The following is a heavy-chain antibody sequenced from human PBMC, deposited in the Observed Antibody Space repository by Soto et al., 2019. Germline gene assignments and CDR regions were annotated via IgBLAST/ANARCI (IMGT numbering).Heavy chain of an antibody. CDR3: ARDQGVLLWFGELFSVPYYYYGMDV. D-gene: IGHD3-10*01. J-gene: IGHJ6*02. V-gene: IGHV1-58*01. Sequence: SVKVSCKASGFTFTNSAVQWVRQARGQRLEWIGWIVVGSGNTNYAQKLQGRVTMTTDTSTSTAYMELRSLRSDDTAVYYCARDQGVLLWFGELFSVPYYYYGMDVWGQGTTVTVSS. CDR2: IVVGSGNT. CDR1: GFTFTNSA.